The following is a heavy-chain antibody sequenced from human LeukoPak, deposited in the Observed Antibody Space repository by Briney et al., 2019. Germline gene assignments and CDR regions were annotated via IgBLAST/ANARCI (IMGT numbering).Heavy chain of an antibody. D-gene: IGHD6-19*01. V-gene: IGHV3-23*01. Sequence: QPGGSLRLSCAASGFTFSTYAMTWVRQAPGKGLEWASTINNSGTNTYYADSVKGRFTISRDNSKNTLYLQMNSLRAEDTAVYYCAKVSKATRGSDEDYWGQGTLVTVSS. CDR1: GFTFSTYA. J-gene: IGHJ4*02. CDR2: INNSGTNT. CDR3: AKVSKATRGSDEDY.